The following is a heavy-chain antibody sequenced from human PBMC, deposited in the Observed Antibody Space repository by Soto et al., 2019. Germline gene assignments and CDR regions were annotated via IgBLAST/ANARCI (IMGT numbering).Heavy chain of an antibody. CDR1: GFTFNTYG. D-gene: IGHD2-21*02. CDR2: VSGSGGGT. Sequence: GGSLRLSCAASGFTFNTYGMTWVRQAPGKGLEWVSTVSGSGGGTYYADSVKGRFTISRVNPKNTMYLQMSNLRAEDTAVYFCARIGPYCGGDCYPDFDFWGLGTPVTV. V-gene: IGHV3-23*01. CDR3: ARIGPYCGGDCYPDFDF. J-gene: IGHJ4*02.